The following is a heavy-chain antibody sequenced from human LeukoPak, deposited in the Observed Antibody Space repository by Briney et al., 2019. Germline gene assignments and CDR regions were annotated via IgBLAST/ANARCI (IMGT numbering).Heavy chain of an antibody. Sequence: GGSLRLSCAASGFTFSTYGMHWVRQAPGKGLEWVPVISYDGSNRYYADSVKGRFTISRDNSKNTLYLQMNSLRAEDTAVYYCAKDFWEMSTTDHWGQGTLVTVSS. CDR2: ISYDGSNR. V-gene: IGHV3-30*18. D-gene: IGHD5-24*01. CDR1: GFTFSTYG. J-gene: IGHJ5*02. CDR3: AKDFWEMSTTDH.